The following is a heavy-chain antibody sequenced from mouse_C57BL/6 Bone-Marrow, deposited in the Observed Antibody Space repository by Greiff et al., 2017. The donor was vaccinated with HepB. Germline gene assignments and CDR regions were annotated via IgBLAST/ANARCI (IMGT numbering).Heavy chain of an antibody. V-gene: IGHV14-1*01. D-gene: IGHD1-1*01. Sequence: EVQLQQPGAELVKPGASVKLSCKASGYTFTSYWMHWVKQRPGRGLEWIGRIDPEDGDTEYAPKFQGKATMTADTSSNTAYLQLSSLTSEDTAVYYCTTRSSYNYFDYWGQGTTLTVSS. J-gene: IGHJ2*01. CDR1: GYTFTSYW. CDR3: TTRSSYNYFDY. CDR2: IDPEDGDT.